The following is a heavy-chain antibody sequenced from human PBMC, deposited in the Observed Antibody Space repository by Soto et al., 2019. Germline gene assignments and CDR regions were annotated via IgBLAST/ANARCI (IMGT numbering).Heavy chain of an antibody. J-gene: IGHJ6*02. CDR2: IYKGGST. CDR1: GISVSSSY. V-gene: IGHV3-53*01. CDR3: AKVTKRAAAGRYEYYKYGMDV. Sequence: PGGSLRLSCAASGISVSSSYMSWVRQAPGKGLEWVSIIYKGGSTSYADSVKGRFTISRDNSKNTLYLQMNSLRAEDTAVYYCAKVTKRAAAGRYEYYKYGMDVWGQGTTVTVSS. D-gene: IGHD6-13*01.